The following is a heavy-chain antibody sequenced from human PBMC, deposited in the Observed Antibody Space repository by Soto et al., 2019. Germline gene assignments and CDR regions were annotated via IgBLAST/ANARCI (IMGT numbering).Heavy chain of an antibody. CDR2: INQDESES. V-gene: IGHV3-7*01. J-gene: IGHJ3*01. CDR3: VSANIVGRPG. Sequence: EMQLVESGGGSVQPGESLRLSCEASGFSFKTFWMSWVRQAPGKGLEWVANINQDESESHYVDSVKGRFTSSRDNAKSSVSLQMNDLRVEDTAVYYCVSANIVGRPGGGQGTMVTVSS. D-gene: IGHD6-6*01. CDR1: GFSFKTFW.